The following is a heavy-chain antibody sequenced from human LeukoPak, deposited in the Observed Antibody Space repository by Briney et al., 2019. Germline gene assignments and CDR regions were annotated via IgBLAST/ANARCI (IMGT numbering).Heavy chain of an antibody. CDR3: ARGSYYYGSGSYPFDY. D-gene: IGHD3-10*01. CDR2: INHSGST. CDR1: GGSFSGYY. Sequence: SSETLSLTCAVYGGSFSGYYWSWIRQPPGKGLEWIGEINHSGSTNYNPSLKSRVTISVDTSKNQFSLKLSSVTAADTAVYYCARGSYYYGSGSYPFDYWGQGTLVTVSS. V-gene: IGHV4-34*01. J-gene: IGHJ4*02.